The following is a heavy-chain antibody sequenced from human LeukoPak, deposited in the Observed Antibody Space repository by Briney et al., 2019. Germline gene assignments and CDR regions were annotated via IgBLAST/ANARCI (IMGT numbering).Heavy chain of an antibody. CDR1: GFTFSSYG. D-gene: IGHD6-13*01. CDR2: IRYDGSNK. J-gene: IGHJ4*02. V-gene: IGHV3-30*02. Sequence: GGSLRLSCAASGFTFSSYGMHWVRQAPGKGLEWVAFIRYDGSNKYYADSVKGRFTISRDNSKNTLYLQMNSLRVEDTAVYYCAKDRGSSWYTAFDYWGQGTLVTVSS. CDR3: AKDRGSSWYTAFDY.